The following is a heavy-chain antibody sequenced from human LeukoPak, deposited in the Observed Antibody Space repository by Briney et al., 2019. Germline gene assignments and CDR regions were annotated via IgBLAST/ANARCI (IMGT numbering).Heavy chain of an antibody. CDR1: GFSLSTSGMC. J-gene: IGHJ6*02. CDR2: IDWDDDK. Sequence: RGSGPTLVNPTQTLTLTCTFSGFSLSTSGMCVSWIRQPPGKALEWLARIDWDDDKYYSTSLKTRLTISKDTSKNQVVLTMTNMDPVDTATYYCARIAPYSGSYYYGMDVWGQGTTVTVSS. V-gene: IGHV2-70*11. D-gene: IGHD1-26*01. CDR3: ARIAPYSGSYYYGMDV.